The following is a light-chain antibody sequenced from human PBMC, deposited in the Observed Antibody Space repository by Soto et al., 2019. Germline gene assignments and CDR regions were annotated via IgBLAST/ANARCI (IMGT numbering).Light chain of an antibody. J-gene: IGLJ2*01. CDR1: SSDIGAYNY. Sequence: QSALTQPPSASGSPGQSVTISCSGTSSDIGAYNYVSWYQQHPGKAPKLLISEVTKRPSGVPDRFSGSKSGNTASLTVSGLQGADEADDYCSSYGGNNNYVIFGGGTKVTVL. CDR3: SSYGGNNNYVI. CDR2: EVT. V-gene: IGLV2-8*01.